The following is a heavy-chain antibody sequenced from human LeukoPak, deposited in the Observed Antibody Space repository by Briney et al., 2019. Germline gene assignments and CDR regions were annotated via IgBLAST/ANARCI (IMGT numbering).Heavy chain of an antibody. Sequence: SQTLSLTCTVSGGSTSSGAYDWGWIRQHPGKGLEWIGYIYYSGSTYYNPSLKVRVTISVDTSKNQFSLKRSSLTPPDTAVYYCARSREHFVDYWGQGSLVSVSS. V-gene: IGHV4-31*03. CDR3: ARSREHFVDY. J-gene: IGHJ4*02. D-gene: IGHD3-3*02. CDR1: GGSTSSGAYD. CDR2: IYYSGST.